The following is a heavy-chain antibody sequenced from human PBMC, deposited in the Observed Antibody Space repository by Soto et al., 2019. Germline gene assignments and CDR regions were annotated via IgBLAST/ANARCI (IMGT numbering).Heavy chain of an antibody. CDR2: INHSGST. V-gene: IGHV4-34*01. J-gene: IGHJ4*02. Sequence: PSETLSLTCAVYGGSFSGYYWTWIRQPPGKGLEWIGEINHSGSTNYKPSLESRITISVDASKNQFSLKLTSVTAADTAVYYCARGRVVATISDFDYWGQGTLVTVSS. D-gene: IGHD5-12*01. CDR1: GGSFSGYY. CDR3: ARGRVVATISDFDY.